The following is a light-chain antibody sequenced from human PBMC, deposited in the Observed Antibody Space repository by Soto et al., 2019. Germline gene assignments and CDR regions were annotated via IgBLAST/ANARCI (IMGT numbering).Light chain of an antibody. Sequence: EIVLKQSPGTLSLSQGETATLSCRASQSVSSSYLAWYHQKPGQAPRLLIYGASSRATGIPDRFSGSGSGTDFTLTISRLEPEDFAVYYCQQGSNWTRWTFGQGTKVDI. CDR2: GAS. V-gene: IGKV3D-20*02. CDR1: QSVSSSY. CDR3: QQGSNWTRWT. J-gene: IGKJ1*01.